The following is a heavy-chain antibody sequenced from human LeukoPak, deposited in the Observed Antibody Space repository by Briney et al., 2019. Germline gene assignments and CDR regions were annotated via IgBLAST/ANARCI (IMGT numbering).Heavy chain of an antibody. V-gene: IGHV1-18*01. Sequence: ASVKVSCKASGYTFTSYAISWVRQAPGQGLEWMGWISAYNGNTNYAQKFQGRVTMTRDTSISTAYMEMSSLRSDDTAVYYCVRDHLHYFDYWGQGTLVTVSS. CDR1: GYTFTSYA. J-gene: IGHJ4*02. CDR3: VRDHLHYFDY. CDR2: ISAYNGNT.